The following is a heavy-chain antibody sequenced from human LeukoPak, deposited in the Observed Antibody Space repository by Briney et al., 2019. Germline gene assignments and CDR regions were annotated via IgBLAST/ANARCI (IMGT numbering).Heavy chain of an antibody. CDR3: ARQIAAAGTSYFDY. D-gene: IGHD6-13*01. CDR1: GGSLSSYY. Sequence: PSETLSLTCTVSGGSLSSYYWSWIRQPPGKGLEWIGYIYYSGSTNYNPSLKSRVTISVDTSKNQFSLKLSSVTAADTAVYYCARQIAAAGTSYFDYWGQGTLVTVSS. V-gene: IGHV4-59*08. J-gene: IGHJ4*02. CDR2: IYYSGST.